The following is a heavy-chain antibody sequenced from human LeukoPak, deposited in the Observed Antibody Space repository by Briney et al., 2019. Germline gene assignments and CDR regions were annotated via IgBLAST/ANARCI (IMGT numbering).Heavy chain of an antibody. CDR1: GFTFSSYG. CDR2: IHHDGSNK. D-gene: IGHD2-15*01. Sequence: GSLRLSCAASGFTFSSYGMHWVRQAPGKGLDWVAFIHHDGSNKYYADSVRGRFTISRDNSKNTLYLQMNSLRAEDTAVYYCAREGLRVVDLNYWGQGTLVTVSS. J-gene: IGHJ4*02. CDR3: AREGLRVVDLNY. V-gene: IGHV3-30*02.